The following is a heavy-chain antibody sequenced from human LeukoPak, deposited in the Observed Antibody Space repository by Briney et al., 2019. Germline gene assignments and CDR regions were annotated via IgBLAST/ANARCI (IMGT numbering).Heavy chain of an antibody. J-gene: IGHJ4*02. CDR1: GSTSSRYY. D-gene: IGHD1-26*01. V-gene: IGHV3-7*01. CDR2: INQDGSEK. CDR3: ASAAGWESAY. Sequence: GGSLRLSCAASGSTSSRYYMSWVRQTPEKGLEWVANINQDGSEKNYVDSVKGRFTISRDNAKNSLYLQMNSLRAEDTAVYYCASAAGWESAYWSQGTLVTVSS.